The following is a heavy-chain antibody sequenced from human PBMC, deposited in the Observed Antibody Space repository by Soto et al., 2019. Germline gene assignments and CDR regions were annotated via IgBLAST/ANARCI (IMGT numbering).Heavy chain of an antibody. V-gene: IGHV4-34*01. Sequence: SETLSLTCAVYGGSFSGYYWSWIRQPPGKGLEWIGEINHSGSTNYNPSLKSRVTISVDTSKNQFSLKLSSVTAADTAVYYCARVTRDAGFIDPWGQGTLVTVSS. CDR1: GGSFSGYY. CDR3: ARVTRDAGFIDP. D-gene: IGHD3-9*01. CDR2: INHSGST. J-gene: IGHJ5*02.